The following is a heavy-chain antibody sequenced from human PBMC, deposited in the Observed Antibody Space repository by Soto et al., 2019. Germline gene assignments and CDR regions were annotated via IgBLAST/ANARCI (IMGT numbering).Heavy chain of an antibody. Sequence: ASVKVSCKASGYTFTRSGISWVRQAPGQGLEWMGWISTYNGDTNYAQTFQGRVTMTTDTSTSTVYMELRSLRSDDTAVYYCTTDREPYYYDSSGYPAPYYYYYGMDVWGQGTTVTVSS. CDR3: TTDREPYYYDSSGYPAPYYYYYGMDV. D-gene: IGHD3-22*01. V-gene: IGHV1-18*01. J-gene: IGHJ6*02. CDR2: ISTYNGDT. CDR1: GYTFTRSG.